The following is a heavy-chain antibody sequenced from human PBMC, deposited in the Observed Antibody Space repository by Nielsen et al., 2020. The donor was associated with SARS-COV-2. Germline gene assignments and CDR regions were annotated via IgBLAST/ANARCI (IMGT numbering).Heavy chain of an antibody. CDR2: IYSGANST. V-gene: IGHV3-23*03. J-gene: IGHJ4*02. CDR1: GFAFSSYA. CDR3: AKAGFAARFFDY. Sequence: GGSLRLSCAASGFAFSSYAMTWVRQAPGKGLEWVSIIYSGANSTNYADSVKGRFTLSRDNSKNTLYLQMNSLRAEDTAVYYCAKAGFAARFFDYWGQGTLVTVSS. D-gene: IGHD6-6*01.